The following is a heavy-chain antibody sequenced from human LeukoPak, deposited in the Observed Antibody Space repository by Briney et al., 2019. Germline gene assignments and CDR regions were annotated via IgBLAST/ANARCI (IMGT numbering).Heavy chain of an antibody. CDR3: ARTYYYYMDV. Sequence: GGSLRLSCAASGFTFSDHYMDWVRQAPGKGLEWVGRTRNKANSYTTEYAASVKGRFTISRDDSKNSLYLQMNSLKTEDTAVYYCARTYYYYMDVWGKGTTVTVSS. V-gene: IGHV3-72*01. J-gene: IGHJ6*03. CDR2: TRNKANSYTT. CDR1: GFTFSDHY.